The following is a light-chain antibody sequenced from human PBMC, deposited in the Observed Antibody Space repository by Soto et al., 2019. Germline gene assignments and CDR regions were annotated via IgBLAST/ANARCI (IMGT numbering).Light chain of an antibody. CDR1: QSISQW. V-gene: IGKV1-5*01. Sequence: PMTLSASTLSASVGYRATISCRASQSISQWLAWYQQRQGKAPKLLIYDATSLEGGVSSRFGGSVYGTEFNLTINSLQPDDLATYYCQQYNSYPWTFGQGTKVDI. J-gene: IGKJ1*01. CDR2: DAT. CDR3: QQYNSYPWT.